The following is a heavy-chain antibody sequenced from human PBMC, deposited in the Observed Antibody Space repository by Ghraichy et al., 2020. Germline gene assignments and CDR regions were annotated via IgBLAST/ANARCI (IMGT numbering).Heavy chain of an antibody. J-gene: IGHJ6*02. CDR2: ISGSGGST. CDR1: GFTFSSYA. D-gene: IGHD2-2*02. V-gene: IGHV3-23*01. CDR3: AKGALYCSSTSCYSDYGMDV. Sequence: LSLTCAASGFTFSSYAMSWVRQAPGKGLEWVSAISGSGGSTYYADSVKGRFTISRDNSKNTLYLQMNSLRAEDTAVYYCAKGALYCSSTSCYSDYGMDVWGQGTTVTVSS.